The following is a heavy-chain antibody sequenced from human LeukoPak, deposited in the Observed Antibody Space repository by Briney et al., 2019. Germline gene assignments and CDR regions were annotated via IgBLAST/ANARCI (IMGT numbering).Heavy chain of an antibody. CDR3: ATDLGATYDAFDI. J-gene: IGHJ3*02. Sequence: EASVKVSCKASGYTFTSYDINWVRQATGQGLEWMGWMNPNSGNTGYAQKFQGRVTMTEDTSTDTAYMELSSLRSEDTAVYYCATDLGATYDAFDIWGQGTMVTVSS. V-gene: IGHV1-8*01. D-gene: IGHD1-26*01. CDR2: MNPNSGNT. CDR1: GYTFTSYD.